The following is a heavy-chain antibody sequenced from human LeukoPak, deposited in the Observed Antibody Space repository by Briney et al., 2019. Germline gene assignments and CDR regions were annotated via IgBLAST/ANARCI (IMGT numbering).Heavy chain of an antibody. J-gene: IGHJ5*02. CDR1: GGSVSSGDYY. CDR3: ARNVAMNWFDP. Sequence: PSQTLSLTCTVSGGSVSSGDYYWSWIRQPPGTGLEWIGYIYYSGSTYYNPSLKSRVTISVDTSKNQFSLKLSSVTAADTAVYYCARNVAMNWFDPWGQGTLVTVSS. D-gene: IGHD2-21*01. V-gene: IGHV4-30-4*01. CDR2: IYYSGST.